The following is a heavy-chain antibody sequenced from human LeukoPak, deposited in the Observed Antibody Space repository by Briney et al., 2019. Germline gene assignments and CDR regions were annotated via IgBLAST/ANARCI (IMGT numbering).Heavy chain of an antibody. CDR1: GGTFSSYA. CDR3: ARGPMVRGVIIDNWFGP. Sequence: SVKVSCKASGGTFSSYAISWVRQAPGQGLEWMGRIIPIFGTANYAQKFQGRVTITTDESTSTAYMELSSLRSEDTAVYYCARGPMVRGVIIDNWFGPWGQGTLVTVSS. D-gene: IGHD3-10*01. J-gene: IGHJ5*02. V-gene: IGHV1-69*05. CDR2: IIPIFGTA.